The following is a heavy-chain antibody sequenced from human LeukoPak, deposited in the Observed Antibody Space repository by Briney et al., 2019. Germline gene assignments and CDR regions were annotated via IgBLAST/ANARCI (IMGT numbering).Heavy chain of an antibody. V-gene: IGHV3-21*01. CDR1: GFTFSSYS. CDR2: ISSSSSYI. D-gene: IGHD4/OR15-4a*01. J-gene: IGHJ4*02. Sequence: GGSLRLSCAASGFTFSSYSMNWVRQAPGKGLEWVSSISSSSSYIYYADSMKGRFTISRDNAKNSLYLQMNSLRAEDTAVYYCAREVLVLTDFDYWGQGTLVTVSS. CDR3: AREVLVLTDFDY.